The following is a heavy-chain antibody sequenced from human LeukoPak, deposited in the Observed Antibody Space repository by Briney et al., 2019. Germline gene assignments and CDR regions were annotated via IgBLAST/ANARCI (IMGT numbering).Heavy chain of an antibody. CDR1: GFTFSSYA. J-gene: IGHJ6*03. D-gene: IGHD2-2*01. V-gene: IGHV3-23*01. Sequence: GGSLRLSCAASGFTFSSYAMNWVRRAPGKGLEWVSTISGDGGDTHYADSVRGRFTISRANSKNTLFMQMNSLRAEDTAVYYCAREGSGVVPAAMGGGYYDYYYMDVWGKGTTVTVSS. CDR3: AREGSGVVPAAMGGGYYDYYYMDV. CDR2: ISGDGGDT.